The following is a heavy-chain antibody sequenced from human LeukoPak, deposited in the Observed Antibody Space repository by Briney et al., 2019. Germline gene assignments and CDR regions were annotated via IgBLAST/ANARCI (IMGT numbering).Heavy chain of an antibody. Sequence: GGSLRLSCAASGFSVSHNYMNWVRQAPGKGLEWVSVMYPGGTTYFADSVKGRSTISRDNSKNTLYLQMNSLRAEDTAVYYCARWVMSAYYFDYWGQGTLVTVSS. CDR2: MYPGGTT. CDR3: ARWVMSAYYFDY. CDR1: GFSVSHNY. V-gene: IGHV3-53*01. D-gene: IGHD2-2*01. J-gene: IGHJ4*02.